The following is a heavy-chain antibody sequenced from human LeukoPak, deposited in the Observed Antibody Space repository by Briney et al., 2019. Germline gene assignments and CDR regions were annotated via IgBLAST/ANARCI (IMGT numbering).Heavy chain of an antibody. Sequence: GGSLRLSCTASGFTFGDYLMSWFRQAPGKGLEWIGFISGGTTQYAASVKGRFTIPRDDSTSIAYLQMNSLTTEDTAVYYCSRGSGWLSVYWGQGTLVTVSS. CDR2: ISGGTT. V-gene: IGHV3-49*03. J-gene: IGHJ4*02. D-gene: IGHD6-19*01. CDR1: GFTFGDYL. CDR3: SRGSGWLSVY.